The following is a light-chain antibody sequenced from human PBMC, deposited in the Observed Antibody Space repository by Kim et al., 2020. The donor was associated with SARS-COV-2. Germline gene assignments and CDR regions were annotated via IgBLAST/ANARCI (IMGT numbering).Light chain of an antibody. V-gene: IGLV1-44*01. CDR2: SNT. CDR1: SSNIGSNT. Sequence: ELTQPPSASGTPGQRVTISCSGSSSNIGSNTVDWYQQLPGTAPKLLTYSNTQRPSGVPDRFSGSKSGTSASLAISGLQSEDEADYSCAVWDDSLNGYVFGTGTKVTVL. CDR3: AVWDDSLNGYV. J-gene: IGLJ1*01.